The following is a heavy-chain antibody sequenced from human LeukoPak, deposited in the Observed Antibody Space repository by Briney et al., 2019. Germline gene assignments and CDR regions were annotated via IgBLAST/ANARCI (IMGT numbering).Heavy chain of an antibody. CDR1: GFTFSNAW. CDR3: ATGLTVAAHLSDY. V-gene: IGHV3-15*01. J-gene: IGHJ4*02. CDR2: IKSKTDGGTT. Sequence: PGGSLGLSCVASGFTFSNAWMSWVRQAPGKGLEWVGRIKSKTDGGTTYYAAPVKGRFTISRDDSKNTLYLQMNSLKTEDTALYYCATGLTVAAHLSDYWGQGTLVTVSS. D-gene: IGHD6-13*01.